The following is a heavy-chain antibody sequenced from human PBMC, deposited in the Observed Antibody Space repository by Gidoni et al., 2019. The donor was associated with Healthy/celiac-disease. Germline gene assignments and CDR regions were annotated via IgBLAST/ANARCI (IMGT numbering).Heavy chain of an antibody. V-gene: IGHV3-23*01. CDR1: GFTFSSYA. D-gene: IGHD6-19*01. Sequence: EVQLLESGGGLVQPGGSLRLSCAAPGFTFSSYAMSWVRQAPGKGLEWVSAISGSGGSTYYADSVKGRFTISRDNSKNTLYLQMNSLRAEDTAVYYCAKDMGGILTGGWYSGDYWGQGTLVTVSS. CDR3: AKDMGGILTGGWYSGDY. CDR2: ISGSGGST. J-gene: IGHJ4*02.